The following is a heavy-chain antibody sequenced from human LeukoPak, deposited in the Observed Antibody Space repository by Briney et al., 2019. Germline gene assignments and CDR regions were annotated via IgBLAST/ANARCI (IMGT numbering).Heavy chain of an antibody. V-gene: IGHV3-7*03. Sequence: GGSLRLSCAVSGLTFINYWMTWVRQVPGKGLEWVGNINRDGSGKYYLPSVRGRFTISKDDAKDSLYLQMDSLRPEDTAIYYCARVEYSGNGNLYWGQGTLVTVSS. CDR1: GLTFINYW. CDR3: ARVEYSGNGNLY. J-gene: IGHJ4*02. CDR2: INRDGSGK. D-gene: IGHD1-26*01.